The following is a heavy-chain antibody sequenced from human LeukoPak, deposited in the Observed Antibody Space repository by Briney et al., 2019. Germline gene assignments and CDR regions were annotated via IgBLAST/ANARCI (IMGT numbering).Heavy chain of an antibody. CDR1: GFTFSSYS. CDR2: ISSSSSYI. CDR3: ARDPGVVAYSPDEY. D-gene: IGHD3-22*01. Sequence: KPGGSLRLSCAASGFTFSSYSMNWVRQAPGKGLEWVSSISSSSSYIYYADSVKGRFTISRDNAKNSLYLQMNSLRAEDTAVYYCARDPGVVAYSPDEYWGQGTLVTVSS. J-gene: IGHJ4*02. V-gene: IGHV3-21*01.